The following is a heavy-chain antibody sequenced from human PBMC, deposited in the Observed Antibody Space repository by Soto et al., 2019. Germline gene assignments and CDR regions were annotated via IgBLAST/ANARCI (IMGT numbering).Heavy chain of an antibody. CDR2: IESQTDGGTT. CDR3: TSETVTTVRGGDF. Sequence: GGSLRLSCAASGFTFSNAWMTWVRQVPGKGLEWVGRIESQTDGGTTDYAAPVKGRFTISRDDSKNTLYLQMNSLKTEDTAVYYCTSETVTTVRGGDFWGQGTLVTVSS. CDR1: GFTFSNAW. J-gene: IGHJ4*02. V-gene: IGHV3-15*04. D-gene: IGHD4-17*01.